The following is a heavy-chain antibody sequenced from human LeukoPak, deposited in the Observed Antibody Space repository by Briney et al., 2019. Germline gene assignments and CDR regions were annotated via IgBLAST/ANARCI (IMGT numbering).Heavy chain of an antibody. CDR3: ARAVYCSGGGCFWYFDL. CDR2: ISRSGSTK. J-gene: IGHJ2*01. D-gene: IGHD2-15*01. Sequence: PGGSLRLSCAASGFTFSDYNMRWIRQAPGKGLEWVSSISRSGSTKYYADSVKGRFTISRDNAKNSLFLQMNSLRAEDTAVYYCARAVYCSGGGCFWYFDLWGRGTLVTVSS. V-gene: IGHV3-11*01. CDR1: GFTFSDYN.